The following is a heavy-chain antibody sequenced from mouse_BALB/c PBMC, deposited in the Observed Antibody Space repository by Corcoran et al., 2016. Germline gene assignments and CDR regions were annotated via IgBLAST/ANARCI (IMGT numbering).Heavy chain of an antibody. Sequence: QVTLKESGPGILQPSQTLSLTCSFSGFSLSTSGMGVSWIRQPSGKGLEWLAHIYWDDDKRYNPSLKSRLTISKDTSSNQVFLKITSVDTADTATYYCVRLYDSPFAYWGQGTLVTVSA. J-gene: IGHJ3*01. CDR1: GFSLSTSGMG. CDR3: VRLYDSPFAY. CDR2: IYWDDDK. D-gene: IGHD2-3*01. V-gene: IGHV8-12*01.